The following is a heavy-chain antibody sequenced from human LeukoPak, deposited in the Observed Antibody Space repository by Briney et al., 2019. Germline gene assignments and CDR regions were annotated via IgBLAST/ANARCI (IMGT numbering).Heavy chain of an antibody. CDR3: ARRRVMITFGGVMNDAFDI. D-gene: IGHD3-16*01. CDR2: INHSGST. CDR1: GGSFSGYY. Sequence: PSETLSLTCAVYGGSFSGYYWSWTRQPPGKGLEWIGEINHSGSTNYNPSLKSRVTISVDTSKNQFSLKLSSVTAADTAVYYCARRRVMITFGGVMNDAFDIWGQGTMVTVSS. J-gene: IGHJ3*02. V-gene: IGHV4-34*01.